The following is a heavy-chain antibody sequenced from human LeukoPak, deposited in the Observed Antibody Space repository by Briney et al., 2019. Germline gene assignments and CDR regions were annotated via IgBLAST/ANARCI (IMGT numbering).Heavy chain of an antibody. D-gene: IGHD6-13*01. V-gene: IGHV1-69*05. CDR3: ARVDSSSWYGDAFDI. J-gene: IGHJ3*02. Sequence: AASVKVSCKASGGTFSSYAINWVRQAPGQGLEWMGGIIPIFGTANYAQKFQGRVTITTDESTSTAYMELSSLRSEDTAVYYCARVDSSSWYGDAFDIWGQGTMVTVSS. CDR1: GGTFSSYA. CDR2: IIPIFGTA.